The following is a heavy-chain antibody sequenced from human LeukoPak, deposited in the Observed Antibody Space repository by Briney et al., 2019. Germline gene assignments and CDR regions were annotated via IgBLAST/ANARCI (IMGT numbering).Heavy chain of an antibody. D-gene: IGHD5-18*01. J-gene: IGHJ4*02. Sequence: GGSLRLSCAASGFTFSDYYMSWVRQAPGKGLEWVANIKQDGSEKYYVDSVKGRFTISRDNAKNSLYLQMNSLRAEDTAVYYCARTRGYSYELAFDYWGQGTLVTVSS. V-gene: IGHV3-7*01. CDR1: GFTFSDYY. CDR2: IKQDGSEK. CDR3: ARTRGYSYELAFDY.